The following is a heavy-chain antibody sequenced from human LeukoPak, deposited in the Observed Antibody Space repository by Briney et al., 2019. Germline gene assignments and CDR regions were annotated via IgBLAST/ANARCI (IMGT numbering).Heavy chain of an antibody. CDR2: IYYSGST. CDR3: ARGGSNWFDP. Sequence: SETLSLTCTVSGGSISSSSYYWGWIRQPPGKGLEWIGSIYYSGSTYYNPSLKSRVTISVDTSKNQFSLKLSSVTAADTAVYYCARGGSNWFDPWGQGTLVTVSS. CDR1: GGSISSSSYY. D-gene: IGHD2-15*01. J-gene: IGHJ5*02. V-gene: IGHV4-39*07.